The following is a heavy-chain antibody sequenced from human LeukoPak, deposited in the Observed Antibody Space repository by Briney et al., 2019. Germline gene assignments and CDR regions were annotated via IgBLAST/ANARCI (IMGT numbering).Heavy chain of an antibody. CDR2: INPNSGGT. J-gene: IGHJ6*02. CDR3: ARGGYSQKVTNYYYGMDV. D-gene: IGHD5-18*01. CDR1: GYTFTGYY. V-gene: IGHV1-2*02. Sequence: ASVKVSCKASGYTFTGYYMHWVRQAPGQGLEWMGWINPNSGGTNYAQKFQGRGTMTRATSISTAYMELSRLRSEDTAVYYCARGGYSQKVTNYYYGMDVWGQGTTVTVSS.